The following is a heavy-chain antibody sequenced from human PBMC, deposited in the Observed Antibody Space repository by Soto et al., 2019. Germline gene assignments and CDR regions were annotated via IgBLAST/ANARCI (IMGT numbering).Heavy chain of an antibody. V-gene: IGHV4-59*08. J-gene: IGHJ3*02. CDR3: ARHLLLYYYDSSGYYLRDAFDI. Sequence: SETLSLTCTVSGGSISSYYWGWIRQPPGKGLEWIGYIYYSGSTNYNPSLKSRVTISVDTSKNQFSLKLSSVTAADTAVYYCARHLLLYYYDSSGYYLRDAFDIWGQGTMVT. CDR2: IYYSGST. CDR1: GGSISSYY. D-gene: IGHD3-22*01.